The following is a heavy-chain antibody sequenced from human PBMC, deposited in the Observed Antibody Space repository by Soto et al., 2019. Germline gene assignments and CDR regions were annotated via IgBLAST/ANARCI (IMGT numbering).Heavy chain of an antibody. CDR2: IIPIFGTA. CDR1: GGTFSSYA. V-gene: IGHV1-69*01. D-gene: IGHD3-22*01. Sequence: QGQLVQSGAEVKKPGSSMKVSCKASGGTFSSYAISWVRQAPGQGLEWMGGIIPIFGTANYAQKFQGRVTITAVESTSTAYMELSSLRSEDTAVYYCARGVYYYDSSGYFDAYDIWGQGTMVTVSS. CDR3: ARGVYYYDSSGYFDAYDI. J-gene: IGHJ3*02.